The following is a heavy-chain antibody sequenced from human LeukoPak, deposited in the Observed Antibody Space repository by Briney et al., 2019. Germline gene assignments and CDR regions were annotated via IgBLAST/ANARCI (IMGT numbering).Heavy chain of an antibody. Sequence: GGTVRLPRSASGFIFSSQAMHWVSQAPGKGLADVSDHSSNGGSTYYAVSVKGRFTSSRDNSKNTLYLQVSSLRAEDTVVYCCVTNCDISTLYYGMDVWGQGPTVTVSS. D-gene: IGHD3-9*01. CDR3: VTNCDISTLYYGMDV. CDR1: GFIFSSQA. CDR2: HSSNGGST. V-gene: IGHV3-64D*09. J-gene: IGHJ6*02.